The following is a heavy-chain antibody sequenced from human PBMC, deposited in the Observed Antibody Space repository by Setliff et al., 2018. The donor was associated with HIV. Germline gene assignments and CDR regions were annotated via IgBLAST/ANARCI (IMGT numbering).Heavy chain of an antibody. D-gene: IGHD2-15*01. V-gene: IGHV3-23*01. CDR1: GLTFDYYA. CDR2: ISGSGDRT. Sequence: PGESLKISCEAYGLTFDYYAMTWVRQAPGKGLEWVSGISGSGDRTFYADSVKGRFTTSRDNAKNSLFLQMSGLRVEDTAVYYCAKDGISGGAYPPYYFDYWGHGTLVTV. J-gene: IGHJ4*01. CDR3: AKDGISGGAYPPYYFDY.